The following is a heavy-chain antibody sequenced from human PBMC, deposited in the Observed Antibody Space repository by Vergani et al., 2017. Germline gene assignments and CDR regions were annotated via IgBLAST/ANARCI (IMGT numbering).Heavy chain of an antibody. CDR3: ARMQALGPGGYYFDY. Sequence: QVQLVQSGAEVKKPGASVKVSCKASGYTFTGYYMHWVRQAPGQGLEWMGWINPNSGGTNYAQKFLGRVTMTRDTSISTAYMELSRLRSDDTAVYYCARMQALGPGGYYFDYWGQGTLVTVSS. CDR1: GYTFTGYY. D-gene: IGHD3-16*01. J-gene: IGHJ4*02. CDR2: INPNSGGT. V-gene: IGHV1-2*02.